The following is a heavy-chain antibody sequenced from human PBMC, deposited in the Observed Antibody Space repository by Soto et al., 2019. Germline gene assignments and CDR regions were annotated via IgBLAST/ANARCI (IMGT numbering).Heavy chain of an antibody. J-gene: IGHJ6*02. CDR3: ASQRNYDILTGYSPYYYYGMDV. D-gene: IGHD3-9*01. CDR1: GGSISSYY. V-gene: IGHV4-59*01. CDR2: IYYSGST. Sequence: SETLSLTCTVSGGSISSYYWSWIRQPPGKGLEWIGYIYYSGSTNYNPSLKSRVTISVDTSKNQFSLKLSSVTAADTAVYYCASQRNYDILTGYSPYYYYGMDVWGQGTTVT.